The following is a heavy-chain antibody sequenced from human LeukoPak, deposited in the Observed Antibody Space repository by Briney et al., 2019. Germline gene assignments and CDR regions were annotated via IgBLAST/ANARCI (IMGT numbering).Heavy chain of an antibody. Sequence: GASVKVSCKASGYTFTSYDINWVQQATGQGLEWMGWMNPNSGNTGYAQKFQGRVTMTRNTSISTAYMELSSLRSEDTAVYYCARSPLEMATMVYWGQGTLVTVSS. J-gene: IGHJ4*02. D-gene: IGHD5-24*01. CDR2: MNPNSGNT. CDR1: GYTFTSYD. CDR3: ARSPLEMATMVY. V-gene: IGHV1-8*01.